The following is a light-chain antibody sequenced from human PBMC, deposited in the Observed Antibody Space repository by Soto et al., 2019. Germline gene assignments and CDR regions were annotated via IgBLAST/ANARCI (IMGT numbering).Light chain of an antibody. Sequence: DIQMTQSPSTLSASVGDRVTITCRASQSISRWLVWYQQKAGKAPKVLIYDASILASGVPSRFSGSGSGTEFTLTISSLQPDEFATYYCQQYNNYLTWTVGQGTKVEIK. CDR2: DAS. CDR3: QQYNNYLTWT. V-gene: IGKV1-5*01. J-gene: IGKJ1*01. CDR1: QSISRW.